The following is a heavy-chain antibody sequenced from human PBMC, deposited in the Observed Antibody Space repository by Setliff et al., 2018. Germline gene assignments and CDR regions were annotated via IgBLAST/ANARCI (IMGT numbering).Heavy chain of an antibody. CDR3: ARVTMIVVVITYPDPDAFDI. Sequence: ASVKVSCKASGHTFTSYYMHWVRQAPGQRLEWMGIINPNSGGTNYAQKFQGWVTMTRDTSISTAYMELSRLTSDDTAVYYCARVTMIVVVITYPDPDAFDIWGQGTMVTVSS. J-gene: IGHJ3*02. D-gene: IGHD3-22*01. CDR1: GHTFTSYY. V-gene: IGHV1-2*04. CDR2: INPNSGGT.